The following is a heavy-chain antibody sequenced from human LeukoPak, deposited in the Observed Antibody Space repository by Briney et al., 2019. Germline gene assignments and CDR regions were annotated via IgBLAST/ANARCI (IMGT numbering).Heavy chain of an antibody. J-gene: IGHJ5*02. V-gene: IGHV3-23*01. CDR1: GFTFSSYA. CDR3: AKGGYCSGGSCYANWFDP. Sequence: QPGGSLRLSCAASGFTFSSYAMSWVRQAPGKGLAWASAISGSGGSTYYADSVKGRFTISRDNSKNTLYLQMNSLRAEDTAVYYCAKGGYCSGGSCYANWFDPWGQGTLVTVSS. D-gene: IGHD2-15*01. CDR2: ISGSGGST.